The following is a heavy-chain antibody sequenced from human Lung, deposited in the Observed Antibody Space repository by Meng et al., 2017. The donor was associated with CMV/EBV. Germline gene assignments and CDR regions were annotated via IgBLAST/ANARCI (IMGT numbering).Heavy chain of an antibody. CDR1: GFSFSKHW. CDR2: INLYGSEK. V-gene: IGHV3-7*01. D-gene: IGHD5-12*01. J-gene: IGHJ3*01. Sequence: ESLKISCVASGFSFSKHWMSWVRQAPGKGLEYLANINLYGSEKYYMDSVKGRFTISRDNAKNSLFLQMNSLRAEDTAVYYCVTDQDRLGGLWGQGTMVNVSS. CDR3: VTDQDRLGGL.